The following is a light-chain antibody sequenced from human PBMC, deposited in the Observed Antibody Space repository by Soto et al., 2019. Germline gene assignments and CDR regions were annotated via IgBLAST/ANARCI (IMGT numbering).Light chain of an antibody. CDR2: GAS. CDR1: QTVTSSY. J-gene: IGKJ1*01. V-gene: IGKV3-20*01. CDR3: QQYGSSPPT. Sequence: EIVLTQPPGTLSSSPGERVTLSCRASQTVTSSYLAWYQQKPGQAPRLLIYGASSRATGIPDRLSGSGSGTDFTLTISRLEPEDFAVYYCQQYGSSPPTFGKGTKV.